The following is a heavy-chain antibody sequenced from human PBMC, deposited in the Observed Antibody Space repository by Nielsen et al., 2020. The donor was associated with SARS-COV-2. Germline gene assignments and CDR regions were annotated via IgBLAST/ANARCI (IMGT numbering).Heavy chain of an antibody. D-gene: IGHD3-3*01. Sequence: GGSLRLSCAASGFTVSSNYMSWVRQAPGKGLEWVSVIYSGGSTYYADSVKGRFTISRDNSKNTLYLQMNSLRAEDTAVYYCARDGEYYDFWSGYPQGYYGMDVWGQGTTVTVSS. CDR3: ARDGEYYDFWSGYPQGYYGMDV. V-gene: IGHV3-66*01. CDR1: GFTVSSNY. CDR2: IYSGGST. J-gene: IGHJ6*02.